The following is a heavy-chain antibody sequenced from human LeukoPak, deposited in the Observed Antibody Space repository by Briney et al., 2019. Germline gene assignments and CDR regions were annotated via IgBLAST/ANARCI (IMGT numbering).Heavy chain of an antibody. CDR3: ARGGWELTYYYYMDV. Sequence: GGSLRLSCAASGFTFSSYEMNWVRQAPGKGLEWVSYISSSGSTIYYADSVKGRFTISRDNAKNSLYLQMNSLRAEDTAVYYCARGGWELTYYYYMDVWGKGTTVTVSS. J-gene: IGHJ6*03. V-gene: IGHV3-48*03. CDR2: ISSSGSTI. CDR1: GFTFSSYE. D-gene: IGHD1-26*01.